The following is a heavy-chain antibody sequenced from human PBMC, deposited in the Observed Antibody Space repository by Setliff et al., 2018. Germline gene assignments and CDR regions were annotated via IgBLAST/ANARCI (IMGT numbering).Heavy chain of an antibody. D-gene: IGHD2-8*01. CDR1: GDSFSDYY. V-gene: IGHV4-34*01. Sequence: PSETLSLTCAVYGDSFSDYYWSWIRQPPGKGLEWIEEINHRGSAYYNPSLQSRGAISLDTSRNQFSLELSSVTAADTAVYYCARDPGVHSGTWCLDSWGQGTQVTVSS. CDR2: INHRGSA. CDR3: ARDPGVHSGTWCLDS. J-gene: IGHJ4*02.